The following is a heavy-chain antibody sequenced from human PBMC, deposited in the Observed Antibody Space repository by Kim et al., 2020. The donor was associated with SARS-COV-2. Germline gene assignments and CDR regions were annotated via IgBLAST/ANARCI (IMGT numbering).Heavy chain of an antibody. CDR3: AREVYYDSSGYNHYFDY. V-gene: IGHV1-69*13. CDR1: GGTFSSYA. D-gene: IGHD3-22*01. CDR2: IIPIFGTA. Sequence: SVKVSCKASGGTFSSYAISWVRQAPGQGLEWMGGIIPIFGTANYAQKFQGRVTITADESTSTAYMELSSLRSEDTAVYYCAREVYYDSSGYNHYFDYWGQETLVTVSS. J-gene: IGHJ4*02.